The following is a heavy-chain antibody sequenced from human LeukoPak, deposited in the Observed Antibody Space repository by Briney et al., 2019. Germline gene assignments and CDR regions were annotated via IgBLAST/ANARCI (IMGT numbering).Heavy chain of an antibody. CDR3: AHRRYTAGYNWFDP. D-gene: IGHD5-18*01. CDR1: GFSLSTSGVG. Sequence: SGPTLVNPTQTLTLTCTFSGFSLSTSGVGVGWIRQPPGKALEWLAVIYWDDDNRYSPSLRNRLTITKATSKNQVVLKMTNMDPVDTATYYCAHRRYTAGYNWFDPWGQGTLVTVSS. J-gene: IGHJ5*02. V-gene: IGHV2-5*02. CDR2: IYWDDDN.